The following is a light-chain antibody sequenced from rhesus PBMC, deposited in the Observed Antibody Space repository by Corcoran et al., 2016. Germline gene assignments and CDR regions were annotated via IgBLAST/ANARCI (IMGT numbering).Light chain of an antibody. Sequence: QSVLTQPPSASEAARQSVTISCSGGSSNIGDNAVSWYQQVPGTAPRLLIYSSDQRASGVSARFSGSKSGTSASLAISGLQTDDEADYHCAVWDDSLSGYMFGGGTRLTVL. CDR3: AVWDDSLSGYM. CDR1: SSNIGDNA. J-gene: IGLJ1*01. V-gene: IGLV1-60*01. CDR2: SSD.